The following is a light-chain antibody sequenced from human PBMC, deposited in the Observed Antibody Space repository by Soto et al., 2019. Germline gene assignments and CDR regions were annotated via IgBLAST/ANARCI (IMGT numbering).Light chain of an antibody. J-gene: IGLJ2*01. CDR2: ELS. V-gene: IGLV2-8*01. CDR3: SSYAGSNNLV. Sequence: QSALTQPPSASGSPGQSVTIPCTGTSSDVGGYNSVSWYQQHPGKVPKLMIYELSKRPSGVPDRFSGSKSGNTASLTVSGLQAEDEADYYCSSYAGSNNLVFGGGTKLTVL. CDR1: SSDVGGYNS.